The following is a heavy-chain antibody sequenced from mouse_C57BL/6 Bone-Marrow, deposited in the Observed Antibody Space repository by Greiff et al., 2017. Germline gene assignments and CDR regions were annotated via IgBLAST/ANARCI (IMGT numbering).Heavy chain of an antibody. CDR3: RGWGYGSSCWFAD. V-gene: IGHV1-39*01. D-gene: IGHD1-1*01. Sequence: EVQLQQSGPELVKPGASVKISCKASGYSFTDYNMNWVKQSNGKSLEWIGVINPNYGTTSYNQKFKGKATLTVDQSSSTAYMQLSSLTSEDSAVYYCRGWGYGSSCWFADWGQGTLVTVSA. CDR1: GYSFTDYN. J-gene: IGHJ3*01. CDR2: INPNYGTT.